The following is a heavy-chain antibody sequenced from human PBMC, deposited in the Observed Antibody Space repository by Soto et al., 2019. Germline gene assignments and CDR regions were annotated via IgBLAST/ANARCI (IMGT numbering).Heavy chain of an antibody. J-gene: IGHJ4*02. V-gene: IGHV3-23*01. CDR2: ISGSGGST. CDR1: GFTFSSYA. D-gene: IGHD3-22*01. CDR3: AKSFMIVGSRRFAY. Sequence: RISCAASGFTFSSYAMSWVRQAPGKGLEWVSAISGSGGSTYYADSVKGRFTISRDNSKNTLYLQMNSLRAEDTAVYYCAKSFMIVGSRRFAYSGQGTMVTVSS.